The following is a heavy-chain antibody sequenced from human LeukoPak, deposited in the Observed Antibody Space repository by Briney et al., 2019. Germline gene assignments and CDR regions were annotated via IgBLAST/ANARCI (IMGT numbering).Heavy chain of an antibody. Sequence: GESLKISCKGSGYSFTSYWIGWVRQMPGKGLEWMGIIYPGDSDTRYSPSFQGQVAISADKSISTAYLQWSSLKASDTAMYYCARQLDGSHLIAAAGTFFGGYYFDYWGQGTLVTVSS. D-gene: IGHD6-13*01. CDR1: GYSFTSYW. CDR2: IYPGDSDT. CDR3: ARQLDGSHLIAAAGTFFGGYYFDY. J-gene: IGHJ4*02. V-gene: IGHV5-51*01.